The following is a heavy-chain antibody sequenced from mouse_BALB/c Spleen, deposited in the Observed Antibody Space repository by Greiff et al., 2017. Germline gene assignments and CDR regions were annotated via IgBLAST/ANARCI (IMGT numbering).Heavy chain of an antibody. CDR1: GFTFTDYY. V-gene: IGHV7-3*02. J-gene: IGHJ3*01. CDR3: ATITTATSFAY. D-gene: IGHD1-2*01. Sequence: EVMLVESGGGLVQPGGSLRLSCATSGFTFTDYYMSWVRQPPGKALEWLGFIRNKANGYTTEYSASVKGRFTISRDNSQSILYLQMNTLRAEDSATYYCATITTATSFAYWGQGTLVTVSA. CDR2: IRNKANGYTT.